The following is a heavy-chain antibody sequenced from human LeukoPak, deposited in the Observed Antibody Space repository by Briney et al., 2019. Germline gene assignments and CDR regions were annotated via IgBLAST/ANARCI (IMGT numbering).Heavy chain of an antibody. J-gene: IGHJ5*02. CDR3: ARVVVDVGTNWFDP. Sequence: PSETLSLTCTVSGASISSGGYYWSWIRQQPGKGLEWIGYSHYSGTTYYNTSLKSRVAISVDTSKNQFSLKLSSVTAADTAVYYCARVVVDVGTNWFDPWAREPWSPSPQ. CDR1: GASISSGGYY. D-gene: IGHD2-2*01. V-gene: IGHV4-31*03. CDR2: SHYSGTT.